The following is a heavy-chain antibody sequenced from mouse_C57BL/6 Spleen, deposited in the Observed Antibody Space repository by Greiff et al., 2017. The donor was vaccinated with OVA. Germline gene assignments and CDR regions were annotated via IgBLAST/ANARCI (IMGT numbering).Heavy chain of an antibody. J-gene: IGHJ4*01. CDR3: ARGDYDYAMDY. Sequence: EVQGVESGGDLVKPGGSLKLSCAASGFTFSSYGMSWVRQTPDKRLEWVATISSGGSYTYYPDSVKGRFTISRDNAKNTLYLQMSSLKSEDTAMYYCARGDYDYAMDYWGQGTSVTVSS. CDR1: GFTFSSYG. D-gene: IGHD2-4*01. V-gene: IGHV5-6*01. CDR2: ISSGGSYT.